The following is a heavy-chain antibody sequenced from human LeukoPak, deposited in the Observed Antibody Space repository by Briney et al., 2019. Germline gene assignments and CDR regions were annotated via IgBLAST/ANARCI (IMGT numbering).Heavy chain of an antibody. CDR1: GFTFSSYS. CDR2: ISSISSYI. Sequence: GGSLRLSCAASGFTFSSYSMNWVRQAPGKGLEWVSSISSISSYIYYADSVKGRFTISRDNAKNSLYLQMNSLRAEDTAVYYCASKSVVVPAAIWGPYDAFDIWGQGTMVTVSS. CDR3: ASKSVVVPAAIWGPYDAFDI. D-gene: IGHD2-2*02. J-gene: IGHJ3*02. V-gene: IGHV3-21*01.